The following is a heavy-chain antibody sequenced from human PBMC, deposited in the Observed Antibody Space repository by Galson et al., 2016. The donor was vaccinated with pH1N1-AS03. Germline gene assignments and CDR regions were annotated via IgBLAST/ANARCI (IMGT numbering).Heavy chain of an antibody. CDR3: ARGETGNVRFDY. Sequence: SLRLSCAASGFTFSTYWMHWVRQAPGKGLVWVSRINTDGDSTNYADPVKGRFTISRDNAKKTLYLRMNSLRVEDTAVYYCARGETGNVRFDYWGQGAPVTVSS. D-gene: IGHD3-16*01. CDR1: GFTFSTYW. CDR2: INTDGDST. J-gene: IGHJ4*02. V-gene: IGHV3-74*01.